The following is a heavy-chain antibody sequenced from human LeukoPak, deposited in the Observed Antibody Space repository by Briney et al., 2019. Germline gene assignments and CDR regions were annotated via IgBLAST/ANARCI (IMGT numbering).Heavy chain of an antibody. CDR2: FDPEDGET. CDR1: GYTLTKLS. CDR3: ATRGKYYYGSGSYYNGFDY. D-gene: IGHD3-10*01. Sequence: ASVKVSCKVSGYTLTKLSMHWVRQAPGKGLEWMGGFDPEDGETIYAQKFQGRVTMTEDTSTDTAYMELSSLRSEDTAVYYCATRGKYYYGSGSYYNGFDYWGQGTLVTVSS. V-gene: IGHV1-24*01. J-gene: IGHJ4*02.